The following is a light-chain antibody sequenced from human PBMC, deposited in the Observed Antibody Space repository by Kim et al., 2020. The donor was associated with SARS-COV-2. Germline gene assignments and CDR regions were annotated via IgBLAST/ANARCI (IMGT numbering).Light chain of an antibody. V-gene: IGLV1-40*01. CDR1: SSNIGAGYD. CDR3: QSYGNNYWV. J-gene: IGLJ3*02. Sequence: PGQRVNISCTGSSSNIGAGYDVHWYQHLPGTAPKLLIYGNSNRPSGVPDRFSGSKSGTSASLAITGLQAEDEADYYCQSYGNNYWVFGGGTQLTVL. CDR2: GNS.